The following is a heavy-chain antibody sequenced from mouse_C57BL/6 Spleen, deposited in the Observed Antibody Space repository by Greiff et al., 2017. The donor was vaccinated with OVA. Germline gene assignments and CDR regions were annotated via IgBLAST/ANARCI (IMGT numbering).Heavy chain of an antibody. CDR3: ARYYRNYEDAMDY. CDR1: GYTFTSYT. Sequence: QVQLKQSGAELARPGASVKMSCKASGYTFTSYTMHWVKQRPGQGLEWIGYINPSSGYTKYNQKFKDKATLTADKSSSTAYMQLSSLTSEDSAVYYCARYYRNYEDAMDYWGQGTSVTVSS. V-gene: IGHV1-4*01. J-gene: IGHJ4*01. CDR2: INPSSGYT. D-gene: IGHD2-5*01.